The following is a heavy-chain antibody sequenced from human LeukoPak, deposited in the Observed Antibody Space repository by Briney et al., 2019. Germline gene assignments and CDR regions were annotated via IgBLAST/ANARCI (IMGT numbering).Heavy chain of an antibody. V-gene: IGHV3-23*01. CDR3: ASSSRLTFDY. Sequence: GGSLRLSCAASGFTFSSYAMTWVRQVPGKGLEWVSSISGSGGSIHYADSVKGRITISRDNSKNTLYLQMNSLRVEDTAVYYCASSSRLTFDYWGQGTLVTVSS. CDR2: ISGSGGSI. D-gene: IGHD2-15*01. J-gene: IGHJ4*02. CDR1: GFTFSSYA.